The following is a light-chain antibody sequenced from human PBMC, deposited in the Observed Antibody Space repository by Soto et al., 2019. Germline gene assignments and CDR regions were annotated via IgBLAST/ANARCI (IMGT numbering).Light chain of an antibody. J-gene: IGLJ1*01. Sequence: QSALTQPPSASGSPGQSVTISCTGSSSDVGGYNYVSWYQQHPGKAPKLVIYEVRKRPSGVPDRFSGSKSGNTASPTISGLQAEDEADYYCSSWTSGATYVFGSGTKVTVL. CDR2: EVR. CDR1: SSDVGGYNY. V-gene: IGLV2-8*01. CDR3: SSWTSGATYV.